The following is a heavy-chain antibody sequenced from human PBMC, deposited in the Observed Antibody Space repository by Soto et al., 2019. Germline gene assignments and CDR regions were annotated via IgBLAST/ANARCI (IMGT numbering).Heavy chain of an antibody. CDR1: GYTFTGYA. J-gene: IGHJ4*02. V-gene: IGHV1-3*01. CDR3: ARGYCSSTSCQYYFDF. Sequence: QVQLVQSGAEVKKPGASVKVSCKASGYTFTGYAIHWVRQAPGQRHEWMGWINGGNGDTKYSQKFQGRVTITRDTSASTAYMELTSQGSEDTAVYHCARGYCSSTSCQYYFDFWGQGTLVTVSS. CDR2: INGGNGDT. D-gene: IGHD2-2*01.